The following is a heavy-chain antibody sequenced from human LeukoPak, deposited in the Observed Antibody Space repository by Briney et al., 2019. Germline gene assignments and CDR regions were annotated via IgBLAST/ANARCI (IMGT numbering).Heavy chain of an antibody. CDR1: GGSFSGCY. D-gene: IGHD3-9*01. J-gene: IGHJ3*01. V-gene: IGHV4-34*01. CDR2: INHSGST. Sequence: SDTLPLTCAVYGGSFSGCYWSWIRQPPGKGLEWIGEINHSGSTNYNPSLKSRVTISVDTSKNQFSLKLSSVTAADTAVYYCASRTLRYFDPITWGQGTMVTVSS. CDR3: ASRTLRYFDPIT.